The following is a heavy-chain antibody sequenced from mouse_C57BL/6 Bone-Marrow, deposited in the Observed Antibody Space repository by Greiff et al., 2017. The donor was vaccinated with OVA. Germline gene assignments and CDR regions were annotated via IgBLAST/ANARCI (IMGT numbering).Heavy chain of an antibody. V-gene: IGHV1-64*01. Sequence: VQLQQPGAELVKPGASVKLSCKASGYTFTSYWMHWVKQRPGQGLAWIGMIHPNSGSTNYNEKFKSKATLTVDKSSSTAYMQLSSLTSEDSAVYYCARRVYYGSRGGFAYWGQGTLVTVSA. D-gene: IGHD1-1*01. CDR2: IHPNSGST. J-gene: IGHJ3*01. CDR1: GYTFTSYW. CDR3: ARRVYYGSRGGFAY.